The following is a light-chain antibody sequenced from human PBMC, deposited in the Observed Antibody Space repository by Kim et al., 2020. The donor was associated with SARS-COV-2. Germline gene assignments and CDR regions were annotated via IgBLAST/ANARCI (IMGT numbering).Light chain of an antibody. V-gene: IGLV2-14*03. CDR2: DVS. Sequence: QSALTQPASVSGSPGQSITISCTGTSSDVGGYNYVSWYQQHPGKAPKLMIYDVSNRPSGVSNRFSGSKSGKTASLTISGLQAEDEAYYYCSSYASSSTQVFGRRTQLTVL. J-gene: IGLJ3*02. CDR3: SSYASSSTQV. CDR1: SSDVGGYNY.